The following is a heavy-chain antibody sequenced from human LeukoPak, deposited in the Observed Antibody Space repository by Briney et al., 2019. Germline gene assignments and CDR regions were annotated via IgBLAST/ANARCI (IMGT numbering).Heavy chain of an antibody. V-gene: IGHV4-61*01. CDR1: GGSVSSGSFH. J-gene: IGHJ4*02. CDR3: ARASRGYYYFDY. Sequence: PSETLSLTCTVSGGSVSSGSFHWSWIRQPPGKGLEWIGYIYYSGSTNYNPSLKSRVTISVDTSKNQFSLKLSSVTAADTAVYYCARASRGYYYFDYWGQGTLVTVSS. D-gene: IGHD5-12*01. CDR2: IYYSGST.